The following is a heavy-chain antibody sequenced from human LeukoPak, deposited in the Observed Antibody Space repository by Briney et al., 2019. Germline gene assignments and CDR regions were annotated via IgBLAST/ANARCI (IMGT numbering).Heavy chain of an antibody. V-gene: IGHV3-33*06. CDR1: GFTFSSYG. Sequence: PGGSLRLSCAASGFTFSSYGVHWVRQAPGKGLEWVAVIWYDGSNKYYADSVKGRFTISRDNSKNTLYLQMNSLRAEDTAVYYCAKDLTAMSYFDYWGQGTLVTVSS. D-gene: IGHD5-18*01. CDR2: IWYDGSNK. CDR3: AKDLTAMSYFDY. J-gene: IGHJ4*02.